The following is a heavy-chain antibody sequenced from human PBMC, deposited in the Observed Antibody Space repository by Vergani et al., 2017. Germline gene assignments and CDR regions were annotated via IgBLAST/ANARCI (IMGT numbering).Heavy chain of an antibody. D-gene: IGHD3-3*01. CDR2: IIPILGIA. V-gene: IGHV1-69*02. CDR3: ARSSPFSIGVVEKNYGMDF. Sequence: QVQLVQSGAEVKKPGSSVKVSCKASGGTFSSYTISWVRQAPGQGLEWMGRIIPILGIANYAQKFQGRVTITADKSTSTAYMELSSLRSEDTAVYYCARSSPFSIGVVEKNYGMDFWGQGTTVTVSS. J-gene: IGHJ6*02. CDR1: GGTFSSYT.